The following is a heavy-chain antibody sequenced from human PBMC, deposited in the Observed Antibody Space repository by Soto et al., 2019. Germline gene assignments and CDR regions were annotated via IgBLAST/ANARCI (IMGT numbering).Heavy chain of an antibody. V-gene: IGHV1-46*01. J-gene: IGHJ4*02. CDR2: IDPRAGRT. CDR3: ARDRDDSSGYPFDS. CDR1: GYTFTTYY. D-gene: IGHD3-22*01. Sequence: QVQLVQSGAEVKKPGASVKVSCKASGYTFTTYYMHWIRQAPGQGPEWMGIIDPRAGRTGYAQRSQGRVTLTSDTSTTTVYMELSSLRSDATAIYYCARDRDDSSGYPFDSWGQGTLVTVSS.